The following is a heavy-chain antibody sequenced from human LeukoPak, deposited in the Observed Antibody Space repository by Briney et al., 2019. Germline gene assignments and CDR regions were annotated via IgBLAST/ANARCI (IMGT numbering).Heavy chain of an antibody. Sequence: SDTLSLTCTVSGGSISSGGYYWSWIRQHPGKVLEWIGYIYYSGSTYYNPSLKSRVTISVDTSKNLFSLKLSSVTAADTAVDYCAKQQLVRCFDYWGQGTLVTVSS. J-gene: IGHJ4*02. V-gene: IGHV4-31*03. CDR1: GGSISSGGYY. D-gene: IGHD6-13*01. CDR2: IYYSGST. CDR3: AKQQLVRCFDY.